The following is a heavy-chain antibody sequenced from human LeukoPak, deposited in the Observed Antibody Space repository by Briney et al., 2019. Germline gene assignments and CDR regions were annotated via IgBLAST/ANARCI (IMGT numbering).Heavy chain of an antibody. V-gene: IGHV4-59*01. Sequence: SETLSLTWTVSGGSFSSYYWIWIRQPPGKGVEWNGFIYYSGSTNYKPSLKNRVTISVDTSKNQFALKLSSVTAADTAVYYCARDWREYYGSGSHEGSWFDPWGQGTLVTVSS. D-gene: IGHD3-10*01. J-gene: IGHJ5*02. CDR3: ARDWREYYGSGSHEGSWFDP. CDR1: GGSFSSYY. CDR2: IYYSGST.